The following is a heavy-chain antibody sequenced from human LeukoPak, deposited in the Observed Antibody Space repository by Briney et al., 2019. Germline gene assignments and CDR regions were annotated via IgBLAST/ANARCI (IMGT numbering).Heavy chain of an antibody. CDR3: ARHPSEYYDFWSGSNWFDP. D-gene: IGHD3-3*01. CDR2: TIPIFGTA. V-gene: IGHV1-69*05. Sequence: GASVKVSCKASGGTFSSYAISWVRQAPGQGLEWMGGTIPIFGTANYAQKFQGRVTITTDESTSTAYMELSSLRSEDTAVYYCARHPSEYYDFWSGSNWFDPWGQGTLVTVSS. J-gene: IGHJ5*02. CDR1: GGTFSSYA.